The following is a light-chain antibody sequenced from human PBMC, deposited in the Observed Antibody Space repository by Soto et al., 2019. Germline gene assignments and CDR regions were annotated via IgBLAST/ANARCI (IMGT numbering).Light chain of an antibody. V-gene: IGLV1-44*01. CDR2: SDD. CDR1: TSNIGTNT. Sequence: QSVLTQPPSASGTPGQRVTISCSGSTSNIGTNTVNWYQQLPGTAPKLLIYSDDQRPSGVPGRFSGSKSGTSASLAISGLQSEDEADYSCAAWDDSLNGDVVFGGGTKLTV. J-gene: IGLJ2*01. CDR3: AAWDDSLNGDVV.